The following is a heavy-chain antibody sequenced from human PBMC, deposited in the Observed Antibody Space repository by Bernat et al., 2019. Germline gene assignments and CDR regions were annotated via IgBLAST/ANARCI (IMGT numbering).Heavy chain of an antibody. CDR1: GFTFSSYE. V-gene: IGHV3-48*03. CDR2: ISISGSTI. Sequence: EVQLVESGGGLVQPGGSLRLSCAASGFTFSSYEMNWVRQAPGKGLEWVSYISISGSTIYYADSVKGRFTISRDNAKNSLYLQMNSLRAEDTAVYYCASRDYYGSGSYYNTIDIWGQGTMVTVSS. D-gene: IGHD3-10*01. J-gene: IGHJ3*02. CDR3: ASRDYYGSGSYYNTIDI.